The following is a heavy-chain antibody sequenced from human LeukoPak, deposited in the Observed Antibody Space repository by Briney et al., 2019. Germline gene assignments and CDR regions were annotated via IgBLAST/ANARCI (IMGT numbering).Heavy chain of an antibody. Sequence: SVKVSCKASGGTFSSYAISWVRQAPGQGLEWMGGIIPIFGTANYAQKFQGRVTITADESTSTAYMELSSLRSEDTAVYYCARGDTIFAPIDYWGQGTLVTVSS. J-gene: IGHJ4*02. D-gene: IGHD3-3*01. CDR2: IIPIFGTA. CDR1: GGTFSSYA. V-gene: IGHV1-69*13. CDR3: ARGDTIFAPIDY.